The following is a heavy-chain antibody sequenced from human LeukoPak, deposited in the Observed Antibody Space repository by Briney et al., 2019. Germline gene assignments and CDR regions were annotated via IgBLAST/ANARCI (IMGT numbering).Heavy chain of an antibody. CDR1: GFTLSSLS. CDR3: ALATVTTDYYYYGMDV. Sequence: GSLRPPLSTSGFTLSSLSLGLVRPAPGEGLELVPAISGSGGSTYYADSVKGRFTISRDNSKNTLYLQMNSLRAEDTAVYYCALATVTTDYYYYGMDVWGQGTTVTVSS. CDR2: ISGSGGST. V-gene: IGHV3-23*01. J-gene: IGHJ6*02. D-gene: IGHD4-17*01.